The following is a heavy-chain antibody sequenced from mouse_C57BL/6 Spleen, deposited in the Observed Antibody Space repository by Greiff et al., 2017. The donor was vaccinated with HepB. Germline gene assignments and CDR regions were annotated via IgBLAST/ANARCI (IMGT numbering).Heavy chain of an antibody. Sequence: QVQLKQPGAELVMPGASVKLSCKASGYTFTSYWMHWVKQRPGQGLEWIGEIDPSDSYTNYNQKFKGKSTLTVDKSSSTAYMQLSSLTSEDSAVYYCARRVVGRGYFDVWGTGTTVTVSS. CDR1: GYTFTSYW. V-gene: IGHV1-69*01. CDR3: ARRVVGRGYFDV. CDR2: IDPSDSYT. J-gene: IGHJ1*03. D-gene: IGHD1-1*02.